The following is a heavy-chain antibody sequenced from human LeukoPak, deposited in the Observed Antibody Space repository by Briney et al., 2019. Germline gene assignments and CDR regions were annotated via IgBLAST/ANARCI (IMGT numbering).Heavy chain of an antibody. J-gene: IGHJ6*03. V-gene: IGHV6-1*01. CDR2: TYYRSKWYN. CDR3: ARTTEAHSWLTRYYSYYMDV. D-gene: IGHD6-13*01. CDR1: GDSVSSNSAA. Sequence: SQTLSLTCVISGDSVSSNSAAWNWIRQSPSRGLQWLGRTYYRSKWYNDYAVSVRSRITINPDTSKNQFSLRLSSVTAADTAVYYCARTTEAHSWLTRYYSYYMDVWGKGTTVTVSS.